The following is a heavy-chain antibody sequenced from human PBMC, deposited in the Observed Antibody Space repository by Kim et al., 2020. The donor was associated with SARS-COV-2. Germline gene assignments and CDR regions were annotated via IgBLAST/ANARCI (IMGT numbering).Heavy chain of an antibody. D-gene: IGHD6-19*01. Sequence: YYVDSVKGRFTISIGSAKISLYLQMNSLRAEATAVYYCASVGSGWYIRDYWGQGTLVTVST. V-gene: IGHV3-7*01. CDR3: ASVGSGWYIRDY. J-gene: IGHJ4*02.